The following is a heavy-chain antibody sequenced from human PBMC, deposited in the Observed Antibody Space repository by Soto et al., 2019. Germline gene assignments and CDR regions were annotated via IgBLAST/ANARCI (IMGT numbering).Heavy chain of an antibody. Sequence: EVQLVESGGGSVQPGGSLRLSCAASGFTFSSYFMYWVRQAPGKGLVWVSRIDNDGGTTNYADSVKGRFTISRDNAKNTLYLQMNSLRAEDTAVYYCTRGYYGPDYWGQGTLVTVPS. CDR3: TRGYYGPDY. D-gene: IGHD3-10*01. V-gene: IGHV3-74*01. CDR1: GFTFSSYF. CDR2: IDNDGGTT. J-gene: IGHJ4*02.